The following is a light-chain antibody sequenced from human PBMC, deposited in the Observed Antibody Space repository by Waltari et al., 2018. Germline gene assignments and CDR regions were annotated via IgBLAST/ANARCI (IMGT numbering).Light chain of an antibody. Sequence: QSALTQPASVSGSPGQSLTIPCTGTSSTVGTYKRLPWDQQHPGKAPNLMIYAVSKRPSGVSDRFSGSKSGDMASLTISGLQPEDEAEYFCCSYAGSSAPRVFGGGTKLTVL. CDR2: AVS. V-gene: IGLV2-23*02. CDR1: SSTVGTYKR. J-gene: IGLJ3*02. CDR3: CSYAGSSAPRV.